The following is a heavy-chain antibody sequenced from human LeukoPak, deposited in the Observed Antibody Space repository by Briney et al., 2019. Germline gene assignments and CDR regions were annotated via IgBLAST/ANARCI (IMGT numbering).Heavy chain of an antibody. CDR1: GGSISSTRYY. Sequence: NTSETLSLTCTVSGGSISSTRYYWGWIRQPPGKGLEWIGSIYYSGSTYYNPSLKSRVTISVDTSKNQFSLKLSSVTAADTAVYYCARQTRQRAVAEDWGQGTLVTVSS. D-gene: IGHD6-19*01. J-gene: IGHJ4*02. CDR2: IYYSGST. V-gene: IGHV4-39*01. CDR3: ARQTRQRAVAED.